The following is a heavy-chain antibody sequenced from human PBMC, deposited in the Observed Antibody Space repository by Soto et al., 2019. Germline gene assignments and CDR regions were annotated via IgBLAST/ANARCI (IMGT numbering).Heavy chain of an antibody. Sequence: SEAQSLTCALSGGSFSVYYWTWIRQPPGTGLEWIGEINHSGSTNYNPSLKSRVTISVDTSKNQFSLKLTSVTAADTAVYYCARDKITGLFEYWGEGTLVSVSS. V-gene: IGHV4-34*01. J-gene: IGHJ4*02. CDR2: INHSGST. CDR1: GGSFSVYY. D-gene: IGHD2-8*02. CDR3: ARDKITGLFEY.